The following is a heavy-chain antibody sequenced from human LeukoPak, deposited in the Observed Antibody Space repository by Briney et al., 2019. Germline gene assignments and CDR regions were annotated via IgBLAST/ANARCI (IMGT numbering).Heavy chain of an antibody. Sequence: PGGSLRLSCTASGFTFGDYAMSWIRQAPGKGLEWVGLIRSKAYGETADYAASVKGRFTISRDDSKAIAYLQMNSLRAEDTAVYYCASSQPIYDSSGYYTLGPSLVNYGMDVWGQGTTVTVSS. CDR1: GFTFGDYA. J-gene: IGHJ6*02. D-gene: IGHD3-22*01. V-gene: IGHV3-49*03. CDR2: IRSKAYGETA. CDR3: ASSQPIYDSSGYYTLGPSLVNYGMDV.